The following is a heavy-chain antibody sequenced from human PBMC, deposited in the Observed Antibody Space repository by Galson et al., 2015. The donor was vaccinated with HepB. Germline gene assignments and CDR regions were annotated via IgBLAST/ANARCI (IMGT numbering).Heavy chain of an antibody. V-gene: IGHV1-18*01. CDR3: ARGALVAVVAATQKNWFDP. CDR2: ISPYNRET. J-gene: IGHJ5*02. CDR1: GYTFSSYS. Sequence: SVKVSCKASGYTFSSYSITWVRQAPGQGLEWMAWISPYNRETHFARKFQGRVTLTTDTFTRIAYMELRSLRSDDTAVYYCARGALVAVVAATQKNWFDPWGQGTLLTVSS. D-gene: IGHD2-15*01.